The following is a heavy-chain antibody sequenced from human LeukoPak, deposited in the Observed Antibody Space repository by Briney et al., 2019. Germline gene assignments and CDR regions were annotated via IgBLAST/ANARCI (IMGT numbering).Heavy chain of an antibody. Sequence: GGSLRLSRAASGFTFSSYAMSWVRQAPGKGLEWVSAISGSGGSTYYADSVKGRFTISRDNSKNTLYLQMNSLRAEDTAVYYCAKDRRRGIAAAGTNYWGQGTLVTVSS. V-gene: IGHV3-23*01. CDR3: AKDRRRGIAAAGTNY. CDR1: GFTFSSYA. J-gene: IGHJ4*02. D-gene: IGHD6-13*01. CDR2: ISGSGGST.